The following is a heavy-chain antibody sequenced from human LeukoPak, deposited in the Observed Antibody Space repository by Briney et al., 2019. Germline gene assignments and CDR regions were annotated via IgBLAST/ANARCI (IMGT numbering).Heavy chain of an antibody. J-gene: IGHJ4*02. V-gene: IGHV4-61*01. CDR3: ARGRDVFDY. D-gene: IGHD2-21*01. CDR2: IYYSGST. Sequence: SETLSLTCTVSGGSVGSGSYYWSWIRQPPGKGLEWIGYIYYSGSTNYNPSLKSRVTISVDTSKNQFSLRLSSVTAADMAVYYCARGRDVFDYWGQGTLVTVSS. CDR1: GGSVGSGSYY.